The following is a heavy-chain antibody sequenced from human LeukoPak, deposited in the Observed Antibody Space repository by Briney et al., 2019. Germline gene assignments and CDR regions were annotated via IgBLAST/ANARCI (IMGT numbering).Heavy chain of an antibody. J-gene: IGHJ4*02. V-gene: IGHV1-46*01. D-gene: IGHD3-10*01. CDR1: GYTFTSYY. Sequence: GASVKVSCKASGYTFTSYYMHWVRQAPGQGLEWMGIINPSGGSTSYAQKFQGRVTMTTDTSTSTAYMELRSLRSDDTAVYYCARIDPNYYPNWGIDYWGQGTLVTVSS. CDR2: INPSGGST. CDR3: ARIDPNYYPNWGIDY.